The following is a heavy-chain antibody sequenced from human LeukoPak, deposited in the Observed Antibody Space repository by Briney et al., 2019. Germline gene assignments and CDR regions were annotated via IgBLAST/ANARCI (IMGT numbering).Heavy chain of an antibody. CDR2: INPSGST. Sequence: SETLSLTCVVDGASLSDYSWGWIRQPPGKGLQWIGGINPSGSTHYNPSLKSRVTISIDSSKKQFSLNLTALTAGDTSVYYCASGRHRGDYYTRGTYRVHVFFNYWGQGARVTVSS. CDR1: GASLSDYS. V-gene: IGHV4-34*01. J-gene: IGHJ4*02. CDR3: ASGRHRGDYYTRGTYRVHVFFNY. D-gene: IGHD3-22*01.